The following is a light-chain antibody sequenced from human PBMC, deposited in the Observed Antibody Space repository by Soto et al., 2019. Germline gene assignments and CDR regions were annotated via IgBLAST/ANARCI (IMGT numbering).Light chain of an antibody. CDR2: DNN. J-gene: IGLJ2*01. V-gene: IGLV1-51*01. CDR3: ATWDGSLPGEV. CDR1: SSNIGNNY. Sequence: QSVLTQSPSVSAAPGQKVTISCSGSSSNIGNNYVSWYQQLPGTAPKLLIYDNNKRPSGTPDRFSGSKSGTSGTLDITGLQTGDEADYYCATWDGSLPGEVFGGGTQLTVL.